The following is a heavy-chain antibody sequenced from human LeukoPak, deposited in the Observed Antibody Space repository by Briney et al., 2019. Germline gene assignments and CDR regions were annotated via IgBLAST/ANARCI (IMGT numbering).Heavy chain of an antibody. D-gene: IGHD3-22*01. CDR3: ARGYDSSDGN. CDR1: AGSISSGGYS. J-gene: IGHJ4*02. V-gene: IGHV4-30-2*01. CDR2: IYHSGST. Sequence: NPSETLSLTCAVFAGSISSGGYSCSWIRQPPGKGLEWIGYIYHSGSTYYNPSLKSRVTISVDRSKNQFSLKLSSVTSADTAVYYFARGYDSSDGNWGQGTLVTVSS.